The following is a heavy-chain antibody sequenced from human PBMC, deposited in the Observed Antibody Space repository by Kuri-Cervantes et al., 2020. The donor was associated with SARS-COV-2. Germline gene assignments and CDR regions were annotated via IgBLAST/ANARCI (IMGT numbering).Heavy chain of an antibody. CDR3: ARGSSSTYFDY. D-gene: IGHD6-6*01. CDR1: GFTFSSCS. Sequence: GGSLRLSCAASGFTFSSCSMNWVRQAPGKGLEWVSSISSSSSYIYYADSVKGRFTISRDNAKNSLYLQMNSLRAEDTAVYYCARGSSSTYFDYWGQGTLVTVSS. V-gene: IGHV3-21*01. J-gene: IGHJ4*02. CDR2: ISSSSSYI.